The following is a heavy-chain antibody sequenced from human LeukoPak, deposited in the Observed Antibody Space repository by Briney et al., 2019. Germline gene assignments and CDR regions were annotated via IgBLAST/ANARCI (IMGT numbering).Heavy chain of an antibody. CDR2: IYYSGTI. CDR3: ARIVPYNYGYVDY. Sequence: SETLSLTCTVSGGSISSYYWSWIRQPPGKGLEWIGYIYYSGTINYNPSLRSRVTISVDTSKNQLSLKLSSVTAADTAVYYCARIVPYNYGYVDYWGQGTLVTVSS. V-gene: IGHV4-59*01. D-gene: IGHD5-18*01. CDR1: GGSISSYY. J-gene: IGHJ4*02.